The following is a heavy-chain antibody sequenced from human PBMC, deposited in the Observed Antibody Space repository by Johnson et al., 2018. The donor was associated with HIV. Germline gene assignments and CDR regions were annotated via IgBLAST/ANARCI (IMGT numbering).Heavy chain of an antibody. V-gene: IGHV3-30*04. D-gene: IGHD5-12*01. CDR2: ISFDGKNK. CDR1: GFTLTNYP. CDR3: ASGDDDGF. Sequence: VQLVESGGCVVQPGRSLRLSCAASGFTLTNYPMHWVRQAPGKGLEWVAVISFDGKNKFYADSVKGRFTISRDNSRNTLYLQMNSLRPEDTAVYYCASGDDDGFWGRGTLVTVSS. J-gene: IGHJ4*03.